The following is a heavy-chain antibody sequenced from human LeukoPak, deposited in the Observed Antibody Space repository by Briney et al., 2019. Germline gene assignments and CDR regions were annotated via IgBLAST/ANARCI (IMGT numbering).Heavy chain of an antibody. V-gene: IGHV4-30-2*01. Sequence: SETLSLTCAVSGGSISSGGYSWSWIRQPPGKGLEWIGYIYHSGSTYYNPSLKSRVTISVDRSKNQFSLKLSSVTAADTAVYYCARAELLGAFDIWGQGTTVTVSS. D-gene: IGHD1-26*01. CDR2: IYHSGST. CDR1: GGSISSGGYS. CDR3: ARAELLGAFDI. J-gene: IGHJ3*02.